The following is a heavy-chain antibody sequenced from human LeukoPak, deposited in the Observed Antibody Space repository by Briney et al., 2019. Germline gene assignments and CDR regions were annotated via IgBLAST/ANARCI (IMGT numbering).Heavy chain of an antibody. V-gene: IGHV3-23*01. CDR3: AKGRPGDYSDLSRPAGWRYFDY. J-gene: IGHJ4*02. CDR1: GCTFSNEA. CDR2: ISGSGDST. D-gene: IGHD4-17*01. Sequence: GGSLRLSCAASGCTFSNEAVSWGRQAPGKGLEWVSVISGSGDSTYYADSVKGRFTISRDNSKNTLCLQMNNLRAEDTAVYYCAKGRPGDYSDLSRPAGWRYFDYWGQGTLVTVSS.